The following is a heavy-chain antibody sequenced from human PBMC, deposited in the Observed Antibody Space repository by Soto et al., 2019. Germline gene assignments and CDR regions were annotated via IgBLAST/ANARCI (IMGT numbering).Heavy chain of an antibody. CDR3: ARGPAGDKVDY. Sequence: QVQLQESGPGLVKPSQTLSLTCTVSGGSINTVNYYWSWIRQSPDKGLAWLGPIYNGGTTYNNPSLTSRVTISVDTSNNQFSLKLSSVSAADTAVYYCARGPAGDKVDYLGQGTLVTVSS. J-gene: IGHJ4*02. V-gene: IGHV4-30-4*01. D-gene: IGHD7-27*01. CDR1: GGSINTVNYY. CDR2: IYNGGTT.